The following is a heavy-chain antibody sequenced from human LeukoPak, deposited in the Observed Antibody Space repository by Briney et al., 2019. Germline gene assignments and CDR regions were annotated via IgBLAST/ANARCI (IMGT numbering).Heavy chain of an antibody. Sequence: GRSLRLSCAASGFTFSSYAMHWVRQAPGKGLEWVAVISYDGSNKYYADSVKGRFTISRDNPKNTLYLQMNSLRAEDTAVYYCASPTDGYNYYAFDYWGQGTLVTVSS. CDR1: GFTFSSYA. D-gene: IGHD5-24*01. J-gene: IGHJ4*02. V-gene: IGHV3-30*04. CDR2: ISYDGSNK. CDR3: ASPTDGYNYYAFDY.